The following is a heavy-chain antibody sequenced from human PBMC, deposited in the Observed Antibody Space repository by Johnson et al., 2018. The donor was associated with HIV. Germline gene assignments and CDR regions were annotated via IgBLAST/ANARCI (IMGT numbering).Heavy chain of an antibody. CDR1: GFTFDDYA. J-gene: IGHJ3*02. V-gene: IGHV3-9*01. Sequence: VQVVESGGGVVQPGRSLRLSCAASGFTFDDYAMHWVRQAPGKGLEWVSGLSWNSGIIGYADSVKGRFTISRDNDKKSLYLQMNSLRAEDTALYYCAKDRLAVASPGEAFEIWGQGTMVTVSS. CDR2: LSWNSGII. D-gene: IGHD6-19*01. CDR3: AKDRLAVASPGEAFEI.